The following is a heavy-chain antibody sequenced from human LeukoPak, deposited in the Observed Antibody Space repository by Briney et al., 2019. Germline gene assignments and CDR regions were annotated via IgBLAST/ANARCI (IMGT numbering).Heavy chain of an antibody. CDR2: IKQDGSEK. J-gene: IGHJ4*02. CDR1: GFTFSSYW. CDR3: ARDVTYYDFWSGYYQIDY. V-gene: IGHV3-7*01. D-gene: IGHD3-3*01. Sequence: GGSLRLSCAASGFTFSSYWMSWVRQAPGKGLEWVANIKQDGSEKYYVVSVKGRFTISRDNAKNSLYLQMNSLRAEDTAVYYCARDVTYYDFWSGYYQIDYWGQGTLVTVSS.